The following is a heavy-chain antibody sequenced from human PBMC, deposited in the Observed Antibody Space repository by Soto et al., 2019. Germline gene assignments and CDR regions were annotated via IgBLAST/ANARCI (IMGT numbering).Heavy chain of an antibody. D-gene: IGHD2-15*01. J-gene: IGHJ4*02. CDR2: ISSSGSTI. CDR3: ARALPNGGNPG. Sequence: GGSLRLSCAASGFTFSSYEMNWVRQAPGKGLEWVSYISSSGSTIYYADSVKGRFTISRDNAKNSLYLQMNSLRAEDTVVYYCARALPNGGNPGRGQGTLVTVSS. CDR1: GFTFSSYE. V-gene: IGHV3-48*03.